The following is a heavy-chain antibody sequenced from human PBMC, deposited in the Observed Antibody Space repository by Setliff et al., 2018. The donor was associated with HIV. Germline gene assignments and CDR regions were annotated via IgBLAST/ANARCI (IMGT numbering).Heavy chain of an antibody. J-gene: IGHJ6*03. D-gene: IGHD3-22*01. CDR2: IIPIFGST. Sequence: SVKVSCKASGGTFSNYAISWVRQAPGQGLEWMGGIIPIFGSTKYAQKFQDRATITADESTSTAYMELSSLRSEDTAIYYRARDGYYYDSSAFFEGYSYYYMDVWGKGTTVTVSS. CDR1: GGTFSNYA. V-gene: IGHV1-69*13. CDR3: ARDGYYYDSSAFFEGYSYYYMDV.